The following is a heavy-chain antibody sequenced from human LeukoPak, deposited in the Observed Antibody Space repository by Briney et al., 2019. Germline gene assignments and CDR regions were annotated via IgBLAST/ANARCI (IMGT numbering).Heavy chain of an antibody. CDR1: GYTFTGYY. CDR3: ARDPSDRLSWYYFDY. V-gene: IGHV1-2*02. D-gene: IGHD6-13*01. J-gene: IGHJ4*02. CDR2: INPNSGGT. Sequence: GASVEVSCKASGYTFTGYYMHWVRQAPGQGLEWMGWINPNSGGTNYAQKFQGRVTMTRDTSISTAYMELSRLRSDDTAVYYCARDPSDRLSWYYFDYWGKGTLVTVSS.